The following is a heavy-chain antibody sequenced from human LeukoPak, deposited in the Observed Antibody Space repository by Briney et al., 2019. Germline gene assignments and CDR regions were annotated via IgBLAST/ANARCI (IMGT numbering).Heavy chain of an antibody. CDR3: ARKGYDGSGYYPHLVYYFDY. CDR1: GFTFSSYW. CDR2: IKQDGSEK. D-gene: IGHD3-22*01. Sequence: GGSLRLSCAASGFTFSSYWISWFRQAPGKGLEWVANIKQDGSEKYYVDSVKGRFTISRDNAKNSLYLQMNSLRAEDTAVYYCARKGYDGSGYYPHLVYYFDYWGQGTLVTVSS. V-gene: IGHV3-7*01. J-gene: IGHJ4*02.